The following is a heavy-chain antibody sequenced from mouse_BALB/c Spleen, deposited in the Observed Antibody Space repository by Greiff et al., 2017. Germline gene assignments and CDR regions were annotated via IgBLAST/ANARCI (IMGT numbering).Heavy chain of an antibody. J-gene: IGHJ3*01. V-gene: IGHV5-4*02. Sequence: EVKLVESGGGLVKPGGSLKLSCAASGFTFSDYYMYWVRQTPEKRLEWVATISDGGSYTYYPDSVKGRFTISRDNAKNNLYLQMSSLKSEDTAMYYCARPYYYGSSSFAYWGQGTLVTVSA. CDR1: GFTFSDYY. CDR2: ISDGGSYT. D-gene: IGHD1-1*01. CDR3: ARPYYYGSSSFAY.